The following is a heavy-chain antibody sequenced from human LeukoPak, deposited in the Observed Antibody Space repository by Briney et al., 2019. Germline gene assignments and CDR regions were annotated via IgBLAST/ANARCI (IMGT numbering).Heavy chain of an antibody. CDR2: ISGSGGST. CDR3: AKGRIEVAGTGVFQQYYFDY. CDR1: GFTVSSNY. Sequence: GGSLRLSCAASGFTVSSNYMSCARQAPGKGREWVSAISGSGGSTYYADSVKGRFTISRDNSKNTLYLQINSLRAEDTAVYYCAKGRIEVAGTGVFQQYYFDYWGQRTLVTVSS. J-gene: IGHJ4*02. D-gene: IGHD6-19*01. V-gene: IGHV3-23*01.